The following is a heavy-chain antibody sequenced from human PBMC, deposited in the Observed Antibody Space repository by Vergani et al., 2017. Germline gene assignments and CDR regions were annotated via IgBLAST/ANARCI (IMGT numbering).Heavy chain of an antibody. CDR2: FHHTGMT. CDR1: NYSISRGYF. Sequence: QLQLQQSGPGLVKPSETLFLTCTVSNYSISRGYFWGWIRRPPGKGLEWIASFHHTGMTYNNPSLKSRVTISVDTSKNQFSLKLSSVTAADTAVYYCAIRGTTVVKGFDYWGQGTLVTVSS. J-gene: IGHJ4*02. D-gene: IGHD4-23*01. CDR3: AIRGTTVVKGFDY. V-gene: IGHV4-38-2*02.